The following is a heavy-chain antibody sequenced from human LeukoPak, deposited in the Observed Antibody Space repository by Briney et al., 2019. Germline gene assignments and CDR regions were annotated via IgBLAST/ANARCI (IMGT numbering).Heavy chain of an antibody. Sequence: ASVKVSCKASGYTFTGYYMHWVRQAPGQGLEWMGWINPNSGGTNYAQKFQGWVTMTRDTSISTAYMELSRLRSDDTAVYYCAGDPVDCTNGVCYNYFDFWGQGTLVTVSS. CDR2: INPNSGGT. CDR3: AGDPVDCTNGVCYNYFDF. J-gene: IGHJ4*02. CDR1: GYTFTGYY. V-gene: IGHV1-2*04. D-gene: IGHD2-8*01.